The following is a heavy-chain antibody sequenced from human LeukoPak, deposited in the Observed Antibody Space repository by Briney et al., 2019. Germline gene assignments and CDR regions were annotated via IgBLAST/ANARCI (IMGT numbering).Heavy chain of an antibody. CDR2: IKSKTDGGTT. V-gene: IGHV3-15*01. D-gene: IGHD6-19*01. CDR1: GFTFSNTR. Sequence: GGSLRLSCAASGFTFSNTRMSWVRQAPGKGLEWVGHIKSKTDGGTTDFAAPVKGRFTISRDDSKTTLYLQMNSLKTEDTAVYYCTTGFSGWSFFDYWGQGTLVIVSS. CDR3: TTGFSGWSFFDY. J-gene: IGHJ4*02.